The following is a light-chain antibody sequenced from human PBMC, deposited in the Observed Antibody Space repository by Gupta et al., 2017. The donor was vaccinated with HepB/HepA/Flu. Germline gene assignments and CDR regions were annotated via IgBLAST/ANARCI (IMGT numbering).Light chain of an antibody. CDR2: RDD. CDR3: QVWDSNNVR. V-gene: IGLV3-9*01. CDR1: NIGRKN. Sequence: SYELTQPLSVSVAPGQTATITFGGDNIGRKNVHWHQHSPGQAPVLVIYRDDNRPAGTPERFSGSNSGGTATLTIRRAQAGDDDDYYCQVWDSNNVRFGGGTKLTVL. J-gene: IGLJ2*01.